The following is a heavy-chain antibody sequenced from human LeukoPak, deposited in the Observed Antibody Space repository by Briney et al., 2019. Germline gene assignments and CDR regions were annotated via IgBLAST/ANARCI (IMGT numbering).Heavy chain of an antibody. CDR3: ARAGPTRGYSKHNWFDP. CDR2: IYTSGST. Sequence: SETLSLTCTVSGGSISGYYWSWIRQPAGKGLEWIGRIYTSGSTNYNPSLKSRVTMSVDTSKNQFSLKLSSVTAADTAVYYCARAGPTRGYSKHNWFDPWGQGTLVTVSS. D-gene: IGHD6-13*01. CDR1: GGSISGYY. V-gene: IGHV4-4*07. J-gene: IGHJ5*02.